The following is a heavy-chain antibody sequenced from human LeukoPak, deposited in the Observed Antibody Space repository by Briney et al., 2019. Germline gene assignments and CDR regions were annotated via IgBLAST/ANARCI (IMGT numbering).Heavy chain of an antibody. D-gene: IGHD2-21*01. Sequence: PGGSLRLSCAASGFTFTSYVMNWVRQPPGKGLEWISYIGTRGTTMYYADSVKGRFTISRDNAKTSLYLQMNSLRDEDTAIYYCARGRGSSWGQGTLVTVSS. CDR2: IGTRGTTM. J-gene: IGHJ5*02. V-gene: IGHV3-48*02. CDR1: GFTFTSYV. CDR3: ARGRGSS.